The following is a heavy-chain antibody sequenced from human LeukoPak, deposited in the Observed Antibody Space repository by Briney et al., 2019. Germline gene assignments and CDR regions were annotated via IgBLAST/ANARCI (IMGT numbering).Heavy chain of an antibody. D-gene: IGHD3-10*01. J-gene: IGHJ3*02. CDR2: IIPIFGTA. CDR3: ARAHTMVRGVIIHAFDI. CDR1: RGTFSSYA. V-gene: IGHV1-69*05. Sequence: GASVKVSCKASRGTFSSYAISWVRQAPGQGLEWMGGIIPIFGTANYAQKFQGRVTITTDESTSTAYMELSSLRSEDTAVYYCARAHTMVRGVIIHAFDIWGQGTMVTVSS.